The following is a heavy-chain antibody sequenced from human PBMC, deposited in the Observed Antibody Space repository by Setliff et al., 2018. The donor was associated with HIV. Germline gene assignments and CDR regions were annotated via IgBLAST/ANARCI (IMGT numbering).Heavy chain of an antibody. V-gene: IGHV1-69*05. CDR1: GGTFSNYG. CDR3: ARDFGGYCSSMSCPGLFDP. J-gene: IGHJ5*02. Sequence: SVKVSCKASGGTFSNYGMSWVRQAPGQGLEWMGGIIPISGTANYAQRFQGRVTITTDESTGTAYMELSGLRSEDTAVYYCARDFGGYCSSMSCPGLFDPWGQGTLVTVS. CDR2: IIPISGTA. D-gene: IGHD2-2*01.